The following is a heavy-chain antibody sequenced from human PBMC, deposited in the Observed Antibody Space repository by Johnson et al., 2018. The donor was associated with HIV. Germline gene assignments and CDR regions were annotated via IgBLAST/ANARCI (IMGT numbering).Heavy chain of an antibody. Sequence: QVQVVESGGGLVQPGRSLRLSCAASGFTFDDYAMHWVRQAPGKGLEWVAVISSDGSSKQYADSVKDRLTFSRDNSKNTLYLQMNSLRAEDTAVYYGARDRGAFDIWGQGTMFTVSS. D-gene: IGHD3-10*01. CDR3: ARDRGAFDI. CDR2: ISSDGSSK. J-gene: IGHJ3*02. V-gene: IGHV3-30*04. CDR1: GFTFDDYA.